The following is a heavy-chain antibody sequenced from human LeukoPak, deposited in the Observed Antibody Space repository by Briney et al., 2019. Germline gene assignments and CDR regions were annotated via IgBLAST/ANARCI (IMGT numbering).Heavy chain of an antibody. CDR1: GGSISSGGYY. CDR2: IFYSGTT. J-gene: IGHJ4*02. CDR3: ARVARGYAYFDY. Sequence: MASETLSLTCTVSGGSISSGGYYWSWIRQHPGKGLEWIGYIFYSGTTYYNPSLKSRFTMSVDTSKNHFSLKLSSVTAADTAVYYCARVARGYAYFDYWGQGTLVTVSS. V-gene: IGHV4-31*03. D-gene: IGHD5-12*01.